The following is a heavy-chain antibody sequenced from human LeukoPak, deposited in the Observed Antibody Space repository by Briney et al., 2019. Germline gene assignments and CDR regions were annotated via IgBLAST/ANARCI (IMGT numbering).Heavy chain of an antibody. J-gene: IGHJ5*02. V-gene: IGHV1-69*05. CDR2: IIPIFGTA. CDR1: GGTFSSYA. Sequence: GSSVKVSCKASGGTFSSYAISWVRQAPGQGLEWMGRIIPIFGTANYAQKFQGRVTITTDESTSTAYMELSSLRSEDTAVYYCARESLAPYDSSGYYYGDNWFDPWGQGTLVTVSS. D-gene: IGHD3-22*01. CDR3: ARESLAPYDSSGYYYGDNWFDP.